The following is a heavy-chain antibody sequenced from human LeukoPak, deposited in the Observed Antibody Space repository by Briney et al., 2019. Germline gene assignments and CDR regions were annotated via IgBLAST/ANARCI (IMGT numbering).Heavy chain of an antibody. J-gene: IGHJ4*02. CDR3: ARRRSSRGFDY. V-gene: IGHV4-34*01. CDR2: INHSGST. D-gene: IGHD1-26*01. Sequence: PSETLSLTCAVYGGSFSGYYWSWIRQPPGKGLEWIGEINHSGSTNYNPSLKSRVTISVDTSKNQFSLKLSSVTAADTAVYYCARRRSSRGFDYWGKGTLVTVSS. CDR1: GGSFSGYY.